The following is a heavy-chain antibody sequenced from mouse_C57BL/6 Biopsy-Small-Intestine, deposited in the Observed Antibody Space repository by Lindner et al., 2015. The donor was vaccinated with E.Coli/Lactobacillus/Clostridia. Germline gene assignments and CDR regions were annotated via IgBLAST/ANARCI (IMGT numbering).Heavy chain of an antibody. V-gene: IGHV1-18*01. CDR2: INPNTGDA. CDR1: GYTFTAYY. CDR3: ARDRPNDY. Sequence: SVKVSCKASGYTFTAYYIHWVRQAPGQGLEWVGQINPNTGDAVYSQTFQDRVTITRDTSIGTAYMELNGLQSDDTAVYYCARDRPNDYWGQGTLVTVSS. J-gene: IGHJ4*01.